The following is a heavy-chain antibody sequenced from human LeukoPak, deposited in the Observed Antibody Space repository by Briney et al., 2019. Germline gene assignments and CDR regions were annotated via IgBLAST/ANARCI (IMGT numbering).Heavy chain of an antibody. V-gene: IGHV1-46*01. CDR3: ARAPLVAESGDFDY. CDR1: GYTFTNYY. D-gene: IGHD6-19*01. J-gene: IGHJ4*02. Sequence: ASVKVSCKASGYTFTNYYIHWVRQAPGQGLEWMGILNPSGGSTSYAQKFQDRVTMTRDTSMSTVSMELSSLRSEDTAVYYCARAPLVAESGDFDYWGQGTLATVSS. CDR2: LNPSGGST.